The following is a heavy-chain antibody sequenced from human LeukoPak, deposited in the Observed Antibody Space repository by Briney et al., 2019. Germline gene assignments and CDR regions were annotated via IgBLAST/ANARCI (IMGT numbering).Heavy chain of an antibody. D-gene: IGHD1-26*01. Sequence: SEPLSLTCTVSGGSVSSGSYYWSWIRQPPGKGLEWIGYIYYSGSTNYNPSLKSRVTISVDTSKNQFSLKLSSVTAADTAVYYCARDKGIVGALGAFDIWGQGTMVTVYS. CDR1: GGSVSSGSYY. V-gene: IGHV4-61*01. CDR3: ARDKGIVGALGAFDI. CDR2: IYYSGST. J-gene: IGHJ3*02.